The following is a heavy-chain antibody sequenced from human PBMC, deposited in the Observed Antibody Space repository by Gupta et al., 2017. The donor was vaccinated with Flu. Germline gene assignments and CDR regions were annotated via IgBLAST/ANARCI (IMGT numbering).Heavy chain of an antibody. Sequence: KGLEWIGEINHSGSTNYNPSLKSRGTISVDTSKNQFSLRLSSVTAADTAVYFCARGHLFHRIEAAGTDYFDYWGQGTLVTVSS. V-gene: IGHV4-34*01. CDR3: ARGHLFHRIEAAGTDYFDY. D-gene: IGHD6-13*01. J-gene: IGHJ4*02. CDR2: INHSGST.